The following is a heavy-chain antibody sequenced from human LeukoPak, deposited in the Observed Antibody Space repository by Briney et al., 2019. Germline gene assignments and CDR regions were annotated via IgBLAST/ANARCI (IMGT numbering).Heavy chain of an antibody. CDR2: IKSKTDGGTT. CDR1: GFTFSNAW. D-gene: IGHD2-2*01. V-gene: IGHV3-15*01. CDR3: TTDLIVVVPAAIDY. Sequence: GGSLRLSCAASGFTFSNAWMSWVRQAPGKGLEWVGRIKSKTDGGTTDYAAPVKGGFTISRDDSKNTLYLQMNSLKTEDAAVYYCTTDLIVVVPAAIDYWGQGTLVTVSS. J-gene: IGHJ4*02.